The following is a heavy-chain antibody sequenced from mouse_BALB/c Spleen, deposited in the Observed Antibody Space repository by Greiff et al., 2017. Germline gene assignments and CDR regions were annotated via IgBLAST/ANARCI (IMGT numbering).Heavy chain of an antibody. CDR3: ARGDYGSY. Sequence: VQLQQPGAELVKPGTSVKLSCKASGYNFTSYWINWVKLRPGQGLEWIGDIYPGSGSTNYNEKFKSKATLTVDTSSSTAYMQLSSLASEDSALYYCARGDYGSYWGQGTTLTVSS. CDR1: GYNFTSYW. CDR2: IYPGSGST. V-gene: IGHV1-55*01. D-gene: IGHD1-1*01. J-gene: IGHJ2*01.